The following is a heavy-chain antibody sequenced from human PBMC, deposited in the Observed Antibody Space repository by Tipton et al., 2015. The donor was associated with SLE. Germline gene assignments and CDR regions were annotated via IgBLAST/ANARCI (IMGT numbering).Heavy chain of an antibody. CDR2: VSFTGRT. Sequence: GLVKPSRTLSLTCTVSGGSVTSHYWTWIRQPPGKGLEWIGYVSFTGRTNYNPSLKSRVSISIDMSKKQFSLRLTSVTAADTAVYYCARGTNYDSSGYYSYWGQGTLVTVSS. J-gene: IGHJ4*02. CDR3: ARGTNYDSSGYYSY. D-gene: IGHD3-22*01. V-gene: IGHV4-59*02. CDR1: GGSVTSHY.